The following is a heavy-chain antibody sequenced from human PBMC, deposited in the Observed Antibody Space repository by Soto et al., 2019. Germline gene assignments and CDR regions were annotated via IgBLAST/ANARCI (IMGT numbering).Heavy chain of an antibody. CDR2: IYPGDSDT. CDR1: GYSFTSYW. J-gene: IGHJ6*02. V-gene: IGHV5-51*01. CDR3: ARQNRYCSSTSCYRDYYYYGMDV. Sequence: GESLKISCKGPGYSFTSYWIGWVRQMPGKGLEWMGIIYPGDSDTRYSPSFQGQVTISADKSISTAYLQWSSLKASDTAMYYCARQNRYCSSTSCYRDYYYYGMDVWGQGTTVTVSS. D-gene: IGHD2-2*01.